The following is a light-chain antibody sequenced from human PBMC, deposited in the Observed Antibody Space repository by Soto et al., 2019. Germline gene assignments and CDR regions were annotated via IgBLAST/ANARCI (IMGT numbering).Light chain of an antibody. CDR3: QQTYSDPT. CDR1: QSISTY. V-gene: IGKV1-39*01. CDR2: AAS. Sequence: DIQMTQTPSSLSASVGDRVTITCRASQSISTYLNWYQQKPGKAPKLLIYAASTLQSGVPSRFSGGGSGTVFTLTISSLQPEDFAGYYCQQTYSDPTFGGGTKVDIK. J-gene: IGKJ4*01.